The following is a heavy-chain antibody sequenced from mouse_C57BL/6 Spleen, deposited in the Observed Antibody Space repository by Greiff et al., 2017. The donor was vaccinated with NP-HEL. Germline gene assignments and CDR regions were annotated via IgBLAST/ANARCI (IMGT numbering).Heavy chain of an antibody. CDR3: AREGIYYDYPYYAMDY. J-gene: IGHJ4*01. CDR2: ISDGGSYT. V-gene: IGHV5-4*01. Sequence: EVQRVESGGGLVKPGGSLKLSCAASGFTFSSYAMSWVRQTPEKRLEWVATISDGGSYTYYPDNVKGRFTISRDNAKNNLYLQMSHLKSEDTAMYYCAREGIYYDYPYYAMDYWGQGTSVTVSS. CDR1: GFTFSSYA. D-gene: IGHD2-4*01.